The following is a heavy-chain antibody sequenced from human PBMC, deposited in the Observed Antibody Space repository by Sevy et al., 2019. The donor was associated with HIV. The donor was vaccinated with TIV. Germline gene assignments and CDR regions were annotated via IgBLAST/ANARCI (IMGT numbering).Heavy chain of an antibody. CDR1: GFTFDDSA. D-gene: IGHD3-10*01. CDR2: INWNSGSI. CDR3: AKGPESELWIREFFDF. Sequence: GGSLRLSCATSGFTFDDSAMHWVRQAPGKGLEWVSGINWNSGSIVYAGSMKGRFTISRDNAKNALYLEMNSLRPEDTAVYYFAKGPESELWIREFFDFWGRGTLVTVSS. J-gene: IGHJ4*02. V-gene: IGHV3-9*01.